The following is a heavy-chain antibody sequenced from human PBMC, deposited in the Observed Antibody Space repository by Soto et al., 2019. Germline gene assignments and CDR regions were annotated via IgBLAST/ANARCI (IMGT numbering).Heavy chain of an antibody. V-gene: IGHV3-30-3*01. CDR1: GFTFRIYA. CDR3: ARGDREDIAVVIGARPGEYGVDV. CDR2: ISYDGSNK. Sequence: QVQLVESGGGVVQPGRSLRLSCAASGFTFRIYAMHWVRQAPGKGLECVAVISYDGSNKFYRDSVKGRFTISIENSKNTLYLQINSLRYEDTAVYYCARGDREDIAVVIGARPGEYGVDVWGQGTTVTVSS. D-gene: IGHD2-15*01. J-gene: IGHJ6*02.